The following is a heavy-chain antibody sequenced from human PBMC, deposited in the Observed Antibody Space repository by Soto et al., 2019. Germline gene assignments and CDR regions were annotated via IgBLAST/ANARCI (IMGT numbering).Heavy chain of an antibody. V-gene: IGHV1-69*06. CDR3: STTLTRAAYDDY. Sequence: QVQLVQSGAEVKKPGSSVKVSCKASGGTFGSHAISWVRQAPGQGLEWMGGIIPILGTTNYAQKFQGRVTITADKSTRTAYMELSSLRSEDTALYYCSTTLTRAAYDDYWGQGTLVTVSS. J-gene: IGHJ4*02. D-gene: IGHD2-15*01. CDR2: IIPILGTT. CDR1: GGTFGSHA.